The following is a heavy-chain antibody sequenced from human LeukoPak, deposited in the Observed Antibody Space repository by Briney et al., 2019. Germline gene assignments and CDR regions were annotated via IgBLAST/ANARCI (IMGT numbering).Heavy chain of an antibody. J-gene: IGHJ4*02. D-gene: IGHD5-12*01. CDR3: ARAYATIIPFFDY. V-gene: IGHV3-64*01. CDR1: GFTFSSYA. Sequence: GGSLRLSCAASGFTFSSYAMHWVRQAPGKGLEYVSAISSNGGSTYYANSVKGRFTISRDNSKNTLYLQMGSLRAEDMAVFYCARAYATIIPFFDYWGQGTLVTVSS. CDR2: ISSNGGST.